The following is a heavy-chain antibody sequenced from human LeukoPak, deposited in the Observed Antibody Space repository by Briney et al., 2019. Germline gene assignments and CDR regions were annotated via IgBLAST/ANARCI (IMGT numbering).Heavy chain of an antibody. Sequence: GGSLRLSCAASGFTFSSYAMNWVRQAPGKGLEWVSAISGSGGSTYYADSVKGRFTISRDNSKNTLYLQMNSLRAEDTAVYYCAKYYDFWSGYPLSIDYWGQGTLVTVSS. D-gene: IGHD3-3*01. CDR3: AKYYDFWSGYPLSIDY. V-gene: IGHV3-23*01. CDR2: ISGSGGST. J-gene: IGHJ4*02. CDR1: GFTFSSYA.